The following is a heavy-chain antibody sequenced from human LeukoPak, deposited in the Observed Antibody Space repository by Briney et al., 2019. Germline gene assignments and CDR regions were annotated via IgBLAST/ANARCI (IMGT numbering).Heavy chain of an antibody. CDR1: GYTFTSYG. CDR2: ISAYNGNT. Sequence: ASVKVSCKASGYTFTSYGISWVRQAPGQGLEWMGWISAYNGNTNYAQKFQGRVTMTTDTSTSTAYMDLRSLRSDDTAVYYCARHTGSGSYYNRFINWFDPWGQGTLVTVST. D-gene: IGHD3-10*01. J-gene: IGHJ5*02. V-gene: IGHV1-18*01. CDR3: ARHTGSGSYYNRFINWFDP.